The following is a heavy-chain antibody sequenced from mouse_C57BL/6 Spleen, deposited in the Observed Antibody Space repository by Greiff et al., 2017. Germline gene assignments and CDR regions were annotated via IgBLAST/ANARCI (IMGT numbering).Heavy chain of an antibody. Sequence: QVQLQQSGAELVRPGTSVKMSCKASGYTFTNYWIGWAQQRPGHGLEWIGDIYPGGGYTNYNEKFKGKATLTADKSSSTAYMQFSSLTSEDSAIYYCARLIYYDYDGAMDYGGQGTSVTVSS. CDR3: ARLIYYDYDGAMDY. CDR1: GYTFTNYW. J-gene: IGHJ4*01. D-gene: IGHD2-4*01. V-gene: IGHV1-63*01. CDR2: IYPGGGYT.